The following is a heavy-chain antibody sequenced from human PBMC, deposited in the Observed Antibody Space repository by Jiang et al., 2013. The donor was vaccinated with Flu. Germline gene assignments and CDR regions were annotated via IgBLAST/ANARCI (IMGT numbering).Heavy chain of an antibody. CDR3: AKAMGGSYYGSTYDY. J-gene: IGHJ4*02. CDR1: GFTFSRSA. Sequence: VQLVESGGGLVQPGGSLGLSCAASGFTFSRSAMSWVRQAPGKGLEWVSAISGSGGSAYYADSVKGRFTISRDNSKNTVHLQMNSLRAEDTAIYYCAKAMGGSYYGSTYDYWGPGILVTVSS. CDR2: ISGSGGSA. D-gene: IGHD3-10*01. V-gene: IGHV3-23*04.